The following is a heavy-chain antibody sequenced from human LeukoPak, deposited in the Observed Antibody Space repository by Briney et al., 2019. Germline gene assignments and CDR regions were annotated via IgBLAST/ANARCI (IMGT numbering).Heavy chain of an antibody. D-gene: IGHD2/OR15-2a*01. CDR2: ISGTGDTT. J-gene: IGHJ4*01. Sequence: GGSLRLSCAASGFAFRDYAMTWVRQAPGKGLEWVSAISGTGDTTNYAESVQGRFSISRDNAKNTVYLQMNSLRAEDTAVYFCAKGLHFHRDYWGHGTLVSVSS. CDR3: AKGLHFHRDY. CDR1: GFAFRDYA. V-gene: IGHV3-23*01.